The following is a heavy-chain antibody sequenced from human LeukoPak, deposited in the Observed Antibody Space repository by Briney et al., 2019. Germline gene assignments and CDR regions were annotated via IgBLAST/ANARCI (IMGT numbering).Heavy chain of an antibody. CDR2: IYFSGST. CDR3: ARDYRGTGSYFDY. J-gene: IGHJ4*02. CDR1: GGSVSSGSYY. V-gene: IGHV4-61*01. Sequence: SETLSLTCTVSGGSVSSGSYYWSWIRQPPGKGLEWIGYIYFSGSTKYRPSLKSRVTISIDTSKNQFSLKLSSVTAADTAVYYCARDYRGTGSYFDYWGQGTLVTVSS. D-gene: IGHD3-10*01.